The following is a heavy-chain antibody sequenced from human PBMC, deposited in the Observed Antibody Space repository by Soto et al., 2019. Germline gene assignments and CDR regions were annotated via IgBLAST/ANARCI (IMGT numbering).Heavy chain of an antibody. J-gene: IGHJ5*02. Sequence: GGSLRLSCASSVFTFISYAMHWVRQAPGKGLEWVAVISYDGSNKYYADPVKGRFTISRDNSKNTLYLQMNSLRAEDTAVYYCARDRNSYYDFWSGYYSGNWFDPWGQGTLVTVSS. CDR1: VFTFISYA. CDR2: ISYDGSNK. CDR3: ARDRNSYYDFWSGYYSGNWFDP. D-gene: IGHD3-3*01. V-gene: IGHV3-30-3*01.